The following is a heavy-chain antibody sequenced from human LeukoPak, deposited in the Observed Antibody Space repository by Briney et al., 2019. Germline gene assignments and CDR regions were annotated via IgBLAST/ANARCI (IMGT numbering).Heavy chain of an antibody. J-gene: IGHJ1*01. CDR2: ISSNTNYI. Sequence: GGSLLLSCAASGFTFSSYSMNWVRQAPGKGLEWVSSISSNTNYIYYADSVKGRFTISRDNAKNSLNLQMNSLRAEDTAVYYCARDLYTLGHWGQGTLVIVSS. CDR1: GFTFSSYS. V-gene: IGHV3-21*01. CDR3: ARDLYTLGH. D-gene: IGHD3-16*01.